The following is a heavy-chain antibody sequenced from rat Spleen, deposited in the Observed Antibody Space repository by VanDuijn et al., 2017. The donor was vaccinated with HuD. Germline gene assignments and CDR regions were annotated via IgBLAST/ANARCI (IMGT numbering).Heavy chain of an antibody. J-gene: IGHJ2*01. CDR2: ITSGGSNT. CDR3: TTETYYGYNYHHY. CDR1: GFTFSSFA. V-gene: IGHV5-46*01. D-gene: IGHD1-9*01. Sequence: EVQLVESGGGLVQPGRSLKLSCAASGFTFSSFAMAWVRQAPKKGLEWVATITSGGSNTYYPDSVKGRFTISRDNAKSTLYLQMDSLRSEDTATYYCTTETYYGYNYHHYWGQGVMVTVSS.